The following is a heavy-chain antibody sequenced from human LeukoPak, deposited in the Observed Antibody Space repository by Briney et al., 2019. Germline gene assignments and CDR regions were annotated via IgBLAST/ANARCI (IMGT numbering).Heavy chain of an antibody. J-gene: IGHJ6*02. V-gene: IGHV3-23*01. Sequence: PGGSLRLSCAASGFTFSSYGMSWVRQAPGKGLEWVSAISGSGGSTYYADSVKGRFTISRDNSKNTLYLQMNSLRAEDTAVYYCAKWGSSWPYYYGMDVWGQGNTVTVSS. CDR1: GFTFSSYG. CDR2: ISGSGGST. CDR3: AKWGSSWPYYYGMDV. D-gene: IGHD6-13*01.